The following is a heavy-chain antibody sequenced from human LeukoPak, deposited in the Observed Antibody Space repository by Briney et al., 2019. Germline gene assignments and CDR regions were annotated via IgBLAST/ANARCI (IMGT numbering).Heavy chain of an antibody. CDR3: ARGFDILTAHWVDY. V-gene: IGHV1-2*02. J-gene: IGHJ4*02. CDR2: INPNSGGT. Sequence: WASVKVSCKASGYTFTGYYIHWVRQAPGQGLEWMGWINPNSGGTNYAQKFQGRVTMTRDTSISTAYMELSRLTSDDTAVYYCARGFDILTAHWVDYWGQGTLVTVSS. D-gene: IGHD3-9*01. CDR1: GYTFTGYY.